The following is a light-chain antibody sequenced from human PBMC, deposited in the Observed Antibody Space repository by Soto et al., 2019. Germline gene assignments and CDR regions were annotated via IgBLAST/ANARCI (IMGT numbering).Light chain of an antibody. CDR1: SSDVGLYDY. V-gene: IGLV2-14*01. Sequence: QSVLTQPASVSGYPGQSITISCTGTSSDVGLYDYVSWYQQHPGKAPQLMIYAVSNRPSGVSNRFSASKSGNTASLFISGLQAEDEADYYCSSYTSDSSYVFGSGTKGTVL. CDR2: AVS. CDR3: SSYTSDSSYV. J-gene: IGLJ1*01.